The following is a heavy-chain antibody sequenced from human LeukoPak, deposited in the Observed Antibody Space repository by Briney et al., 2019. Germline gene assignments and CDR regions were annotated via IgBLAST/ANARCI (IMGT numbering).Heavy chain of an antibody. CDR3: ATRGS. Sequence: PSETLSLTCAVSGGSIRRDYWQWIRQPPGKGLEWIGYIYNSGSNNYNPSLKSRVTISVDTSKNQFSLKLTSVTAADTAVYYCATRGSWGQGTLVTVSS. V-gene: IGHV4-59*08. CDR1: GGSIRRDY. J-gene: IGHJ5*02. CDR2: IYNSGSN. D-gene: IGHD3-10*01.